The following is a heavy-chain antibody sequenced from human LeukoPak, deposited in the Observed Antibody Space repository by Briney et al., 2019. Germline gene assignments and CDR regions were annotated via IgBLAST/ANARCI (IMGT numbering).Heavy chain of an antibody. CDR3: ARGDRSSSILEDAFDL. J-gene: IGHJ3*01. CDR1: GYTFTGNY. Sequence: ASVKVSCRASGYTFTGNYIHWVRQAPGQGLEWMGWINPNSGGTKFAQRFQGRVSMTRDTSITTAYMDLSRLTSDDTAVYHCARGDRSSSILEDAFDLWGPGTMVSVSS. V-gene: IGHV1-2*02. CDR2: INPNSGGT. D-gene: IGHD6-6*01.